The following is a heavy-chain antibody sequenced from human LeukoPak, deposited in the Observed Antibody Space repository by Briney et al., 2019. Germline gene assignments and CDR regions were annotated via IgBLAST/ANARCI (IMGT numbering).Heavy chain of an antibody. CDR1: GVTLSRYA. V-gene: IGHV3-23*01. J-gene: IGHJ5*02. Sequence: GESLRLSCAASGVTLSRYAVNWVRQAPGRGLEWVSYISPSGDSTVYAESVKGQFTISRDNSKNTLYLQMNSLRAEDTAVYYCAKDQSGHLAPKYNWFDPWGQGTLVTVSS. CDR2: ISPSGDST. CDR3: AKDQSGHLAPKYNWFDP.